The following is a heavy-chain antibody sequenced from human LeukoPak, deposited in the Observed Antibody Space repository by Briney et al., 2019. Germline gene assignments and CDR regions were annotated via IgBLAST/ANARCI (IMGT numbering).Heavy chain of an antibody. D-gene: IGHD3-9*01. CDR1: GFTFSIYA. Sequence: GGSLRLSCAASGFTFSIYAMTWVRQAPGKGLEWVSTFTNHHTTYYTDSVKGRFTISRDNSKNTLYLQMDSVRPEDTAVYYCAKEGYDILTGYRTNWFDPWGQGTLVTVSS. CDR3: AKEGYDILTGYRTNWFDP. V-gene: IGHV3-23*01. CDR2: FTNHHTT. J-gene: IGHJ5*02.